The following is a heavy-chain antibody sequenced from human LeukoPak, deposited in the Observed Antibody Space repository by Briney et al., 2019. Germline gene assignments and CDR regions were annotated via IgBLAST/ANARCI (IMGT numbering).Heavy chain of an antibody. CDR2: IIPIFGTA. CDR3: ASDVASRLAVGGTNLGY. D-gene: IGHD6-19*01. CDR1: GGTFSNST. V-gene: IGHV1-69*13. Sequence: GASVKVSCKASGGTFSNSTISWVRQAPGQGLEWMGCIIPIFGTADYAQKFQGRVTIIADDFTSTAYMELSSLTSEDTAVYYCASDVASRLAVGGTNLGYWGQGTLVTVSS. J-gene: IGHJ4*02.